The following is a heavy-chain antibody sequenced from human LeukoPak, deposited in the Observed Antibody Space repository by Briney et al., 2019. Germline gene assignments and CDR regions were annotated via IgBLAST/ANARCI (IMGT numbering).Heavy chain of an antibody. V-gene: IGHV3-74*03. Sequence: GGSLRLSCAASGFTFSSYWMQWVRQAPGKGLVWVSRINSDGSSITYADSVKGRFTISRDNAKNTLYLQMNSLRVEDTAVYYCAREGRVSGYDFDCWGQGTLVTVSS. CDR2: INSDGSSI. CDR1: GFTFSSYW. D-gene: IGHD5-12*01. J-gene: IGHJ4*02. CDR3: AREGRVSGYDFDC.